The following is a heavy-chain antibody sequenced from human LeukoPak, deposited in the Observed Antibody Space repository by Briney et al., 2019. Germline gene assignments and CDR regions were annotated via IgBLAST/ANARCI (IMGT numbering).Heavy chain of an antibody. D-gene: IGHD3-10*01. CDR2: IFPRDSDT. V-gene: IGHV5-51*01. CDR3: AGPDGSGTYAFDL. J-gene: IGHJ3*01. CDR1: GYTFTNYW. Sequence: GESLKISCQGSGYTFTNYWIGWVRQMPGKGLEWMGFIFPRDSDTTYSPSFQGQVTISADKSINTAYLQWRSLKASDTAMYYCAGPDGSGTYAFDLWGQGTMVTVS.